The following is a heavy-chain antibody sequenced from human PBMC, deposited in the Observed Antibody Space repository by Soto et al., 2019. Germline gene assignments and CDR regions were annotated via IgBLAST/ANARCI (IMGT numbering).Heavy chain of an antibody. D-gene: IGHD2-8*01. J-gene: IGHJ4*02. Sequence: SETLSLTCAVYGGSFSGYYWSWIRQPPGKGLEWIGEINHSGSTNYNPSLKSRVTISVDTSKNQFSLKLSSVTAADTAVYYCARGTKGLMVYPKTAGQKFDYWGQGTLVTVSS. CDR1: GGSFSGYY. V-gene: IGHV4-34*01. CDR3: ARGTKGLMVYPKTAGQKFDY. CDR2: INHSGST.